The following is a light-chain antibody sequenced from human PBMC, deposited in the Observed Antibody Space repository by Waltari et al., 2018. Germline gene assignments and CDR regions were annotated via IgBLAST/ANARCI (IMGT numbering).Light chain of an antibody. V-gene: IGKV1-5*01. CDR1: QSISSW. CDR3: QQYNSYSPF. J-gene: IGKJ2*01. CDR2: DAS. Sequence: DIQMTQSPSTLSASVGDRVTITCRASQSISSWFAWYQQKPGKAPQLLIYDASSLASGVPSRVSGSGSGTEVALTISSLQPDDFATYYCQQYNSYSPFFGQGTKLEIK.